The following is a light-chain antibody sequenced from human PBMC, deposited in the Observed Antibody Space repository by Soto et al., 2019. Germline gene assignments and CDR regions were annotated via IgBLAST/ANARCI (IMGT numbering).Light chain of an antibody. V-gene: IGKV3-20*01. Sequence: PGESATLFCRASQPVRSSCLAWYQQTPGQAPRLLIYGVSSRATGIPDRFSGSGSGTDFTLTISRLQPEDFAVYYCQRYDNSAALTFGGGTNVEIK. CDR2: GVS. J-gene: IGKJ4*01. CDR1: QPVRSSC. CDR3: QRYDNSAALT.